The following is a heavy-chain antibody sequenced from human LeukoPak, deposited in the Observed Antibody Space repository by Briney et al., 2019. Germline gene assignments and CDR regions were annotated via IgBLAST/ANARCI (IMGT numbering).Heavy chain of an antibody. CDR2: IYYSGST. CDR1: DGSISSCY. Sequence: PSDTLSLTSTASDGSISSCYWSWIRKPPGRGLEWIGYIYYSGSTNYNPSLKSRVTISVDTSKNQFSLKLSSVTAADTAVYYCARQYYYYYMDVWGKGGTVTVSS. CDR3: ARQYYYYYMDV. J-gene: IGHJ6*03. V-gene: IGHV4-59*08.